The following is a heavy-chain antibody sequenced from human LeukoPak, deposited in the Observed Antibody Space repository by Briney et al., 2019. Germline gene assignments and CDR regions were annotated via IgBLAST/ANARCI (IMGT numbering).Heavy chain of an antibody. CDR2: ISGYNGNT. D-gene: IGHD3-22*01. CDR1: GYTFTSYG. Sequence: ASVKVSCKASGYTFTSYGISWVRQAPGQGLEWMGWISGYNGNTNYAQKLQGRVTMTTDTSTSTAYMELRSLKSDDTAVHYCASLKNYYDSSGYLVTDAFDIWGQGTMVTVSS. J-gene: IGHJ3*02. CDR3: ASLKNYYDSSGYLVTDAFDI. V-gene: IGHV1-18*01.